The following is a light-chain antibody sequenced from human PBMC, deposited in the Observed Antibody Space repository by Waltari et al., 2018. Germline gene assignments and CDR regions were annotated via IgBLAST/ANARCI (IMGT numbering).Light chain of an antibody. J-gene: IGKJ2*01. CDR2: AAS. V-gene: IGKV1-16*02. CDR3: QQYNTYPYT. CDR1: PDISKY. Sequence: DIQMPQSPSSLSASVGARVPLPCRASPDISKYLAWFQQKPGKAPKSLIHAASNLQSGVPSKFSGSGSGTDFTLTISRLQPEDFATYYCQQYNTYPYTFGQGTKLEIK.